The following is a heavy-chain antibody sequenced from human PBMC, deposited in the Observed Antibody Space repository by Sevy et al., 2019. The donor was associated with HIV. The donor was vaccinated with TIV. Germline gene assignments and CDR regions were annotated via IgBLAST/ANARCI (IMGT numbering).Heavy chain of an antibody. V-gene: IGHV4-61*02. CDR3: ARDRRFVESYYYYYMDV. J-gene: IGHJ6*03. CDR2: IYTSGST. Sequence: SETLSLTCTVSGGSISSGSYYWSWIRQPAGKGLEWSLRIYTSGSTNYNPSLKSRVTVSVDTSKNQFSLKLVSVTAADTAGYDGARDRRFVESYYYYYMDVWGKGTTVTVSS. D-gene: IGHD3-10*01. CDR1: GGSISSGSYY.